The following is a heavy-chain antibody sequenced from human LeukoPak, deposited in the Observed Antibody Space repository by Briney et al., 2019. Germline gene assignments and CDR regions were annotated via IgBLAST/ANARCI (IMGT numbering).Heavy chain of an antibody. CDR2: INHSGST. Sequence: SETLSLTCAVYGGSFSGYYWSWIRQPPGKGLEWIGEINHSGSTNYNPSLKSRVTISVDTSKNQFSLKLSSVTAADTAVYYCARGRRYSSSTSCYKPRNWFDPWGQGTLVTVSS. CDR3: ARGRRYSSSTSCYKPRNWFDP. V-gene: IGHV4-34*01. D-gene: IGHD2-2*02. CDR1: GGSFSGYY. J-gene: IGHJ5*02.